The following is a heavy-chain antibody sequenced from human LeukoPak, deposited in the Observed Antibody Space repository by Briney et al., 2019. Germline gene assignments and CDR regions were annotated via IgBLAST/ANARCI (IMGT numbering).Heavy chain of an antibody. Sequence: PGGSLRLSCAASGFTFSDYYMSWIRQAPGKGLEWVSYISSSGSTIYYADSVKGRFTISRDNAKNTLYLQMNSLTAEDTAVYYCATDNWNSEAYWGQGTLVTVSS. CDR1: GFTFSDYY. J-gene: IGHJ4*02. CDR3: ATDNWNSEAY. D-gene: IGHD1-7*01. CDR2: ISSSGSTI. V-gene: IGHV3-11*04.